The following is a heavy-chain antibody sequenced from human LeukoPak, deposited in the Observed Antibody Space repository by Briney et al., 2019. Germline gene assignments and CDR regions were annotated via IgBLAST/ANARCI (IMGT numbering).Heavy chain of an antibody. V-gene: IGHV3-66*01. J-gene: IGHJ4*02. CDR2: IYSGGST. Sequence: GGSLSLSCAASGFTVSSNYMSWVRQAPGKGLEWVSVIYSGGSTYYADSVKGRFTISRDNSKNTLYLQMNSLRAEDTAVYYCARGAYSSGWYVDYWGQGTLVTVSS. CDR3: ARGAYSSGWYVDY. CDR1: GFTVSSNY. D-gene: IGHD6-19*01.